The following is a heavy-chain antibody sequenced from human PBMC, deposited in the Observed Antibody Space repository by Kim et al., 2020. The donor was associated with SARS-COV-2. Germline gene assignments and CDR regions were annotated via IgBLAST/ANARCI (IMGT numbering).Heavy chain of an antibody. Sequence: SYNPSLKSRVTISVDTSKNQFSLKLGSVTAADTAVYYCATTYYYDSSGIVWGQGTLVTVSS. J-gene: IGHJ4*02. CDR3: ATTYYYDSSGIV. V-gene: IGHV4-30-2*04. D-gene: IGHD3-22*01.